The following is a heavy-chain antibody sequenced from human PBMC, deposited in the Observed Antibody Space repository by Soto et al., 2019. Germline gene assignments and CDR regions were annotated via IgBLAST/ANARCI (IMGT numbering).Heavy chain of an antibody. CDR3: AKDGKAPSSSSSGPRARREGHFDY. CDR2: ISGSGGST. CDR1: GFTFSSYA. V-gene: IGHV3-23*01. D-gene: IGHD6-6*01. Sequence: PGGSLRLSCAASGFTFSSYAMSWVRQAPGKGLEWVSAISGSGGSTYYADSVKGRFTISRDNSKNTLYLQMNSLRAEDTAVYYCAKDGKAPSSSSSGPRARREGHFDYWGQGTLVTVSS. J-gene: IGHJ4*02.